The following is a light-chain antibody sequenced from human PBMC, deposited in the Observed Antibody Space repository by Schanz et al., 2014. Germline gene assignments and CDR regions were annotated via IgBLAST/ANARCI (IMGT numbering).Light chain of an antibody. CDR3: QQHGTSLS. V-gene: IGKV3-20*01. J-gene: IGKJ3*01. Sequence: IVLTQSPGTLSLSPGERATLSCRASQSVTSNSLAWYQQKPGQPPSLLIYGISARATGVPDRFSGSGSGTDFTLTISRLEPEDFAVYYCQQHGTSLSFGPGTKGEIK. CDR2: GIS. CDR1: QSVTSNS.